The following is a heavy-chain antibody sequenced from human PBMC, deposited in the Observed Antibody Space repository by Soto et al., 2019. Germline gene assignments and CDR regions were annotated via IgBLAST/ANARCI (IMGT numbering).Heavy chain of an antibody. J-gene: IGHJ1*01. CDR3: XXXXXXKDIEVVPVXIEX. V-gene: IGHV3-7*01. Sequence: EVQLVESGGGLVQPGGSLRLSCAASGFTFSIYWMSWVRQAPGKGLEWVANIKADGTEKTFADSVKGRFTISRDNANNSLYLQMNSLRGEXTXXXXXXXXXXXKDIEVVPVXIEXWGQGTLVT. CDR2: IKADGTEK. D-gene: IGHD2-15*01. CDR1: GFTFSIYW.